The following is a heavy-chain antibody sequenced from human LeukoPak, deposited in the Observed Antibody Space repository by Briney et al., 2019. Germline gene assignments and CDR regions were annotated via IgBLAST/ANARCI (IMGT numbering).Heavy chain of an antibody. D-gene: IGHD3-22*01. CDR2: IYFSGST. CDR1: GGSISSTSYY. V-gene: IGHV4-61*05. CDR3: ARRPYDYDSSGYQYYFDY. J-gene: IGHJ4*02. Sequence: SETLSLTCTVSGGSISSTSYYWSWIRQPPGKGLEWIGYIYFSGSTNYTPSLKSRVTISVDTSKNQFSLKLSSVAAADTAVYYCARRPYDYDSSGYQYYFDYWGQGTLVTVSS.